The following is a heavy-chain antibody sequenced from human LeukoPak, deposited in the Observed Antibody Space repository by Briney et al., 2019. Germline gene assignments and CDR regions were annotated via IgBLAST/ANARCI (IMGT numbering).Heavy chain of an antibody. CDR1: RFTFSSYA. CDR3: GPREDSTTNAYDY. CDR2: ISGSGGST. Sequence: GGSLRLSCAASRFTFSSYAMSWVRQAPGKGLEWVSAISGSGGSTYYADSVKGRFTISRDNSKNTLYLQMNSLRAEDTAVYYCGPREDSTTNAYDYWGQGTLVTVSS. J-gene: IGHJ4*02. V-gene: IGHV3-23*01. D-gene: IGHD2/OR15-2a*01.